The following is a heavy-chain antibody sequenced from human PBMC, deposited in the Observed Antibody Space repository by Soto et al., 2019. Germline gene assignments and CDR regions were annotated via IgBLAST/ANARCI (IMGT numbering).Heavy chain of an antibody. J-gene: IGHJ4*02. D-gene: IGHD2-8*01. CDR2: ISAYNGDT. CDR1: GYTFTSYG. CDR3: ARSGAYCTSITCLFDSF. V-gene: IGHV1-18*01. Sequence: QAQLVQSGGEVKKPGASVKVSCRASGYTFTSYGYAWVRQAPGQGLEWMGWISAYNGDTNYAQKFQDRVTLTTETSTTTADMELRNLGSDDTAVYYCARSGAYCTSITCLFDSFWGLGTLVTVSS.